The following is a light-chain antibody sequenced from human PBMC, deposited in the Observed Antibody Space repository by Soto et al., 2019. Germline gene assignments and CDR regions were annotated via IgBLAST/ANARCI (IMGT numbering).Light chain of an antibody. CDR1: SGHSTYA. CDR2: LNSDGSH. Sequence: QSVLTQSPSASASLGASVKLTCTLSSGHSTYAIAWHQQQPEKGPRYLMKLNSDGSHSKGDGIPDRFSGSSSGAVRYLTISSLQSDDEADYYCQTWGTGIQVFGGGTKLTVL. J-gene: IGLJ3*02. V-gene: IGLV4-69*01. CDR3: QTWGTGIQV.